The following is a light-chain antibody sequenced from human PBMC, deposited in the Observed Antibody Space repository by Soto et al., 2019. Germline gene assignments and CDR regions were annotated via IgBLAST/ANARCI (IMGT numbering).Light chain of an antibody. CDR2: AAS. Sequence: SQLTQSPSALSASVGDRVTITCQASQDINKNLIWYQQKPGRAPKRLIYAASSLQSGVLSRFSGSGSGRDFTLTISSLQPQDFATDYCQQRYSTPGTFGQGTKVDIK. CDR1: QDINKN. J-gene: IGKJ1*01. V-gene: IGKV1-39*01. CDR3: QQRYSTPGT.